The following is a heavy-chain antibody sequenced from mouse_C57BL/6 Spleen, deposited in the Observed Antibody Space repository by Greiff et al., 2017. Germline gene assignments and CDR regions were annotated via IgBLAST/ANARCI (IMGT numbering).Heavy chain of an antibody. CDR1: GYTFTSYW. J-gene: IGHJ3*01. D-gene: IGHD1-1*01. CDR3: ARWNYGSSYEFAY. Sequence: QVQLQQPGAELVKPGASVKMSCKASGYTFTSYWITWVKQWPGQGLEWIGDIYPGSGSTNYNEKFKSKATLTVDTSSSTAYMQLSSLTSKDSAVYYCARWNYGSSYEFAYWGQGTLVTVSA. V-gene: IGHV1-55*01. CDR2: IYPGSGST.